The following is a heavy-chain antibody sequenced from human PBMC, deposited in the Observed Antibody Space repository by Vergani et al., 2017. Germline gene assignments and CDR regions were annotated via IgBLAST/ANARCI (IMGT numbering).Heavy chain of an antibody. J-gene: IGHJ5*02. V-gene: IGHV4-39*01. CDR2: IYYSENK. D-gene: IGHD3-22*01. CDR1: GGSITYGAFY. CDR3: ARCFRDEGMIYGGTVENWFDP. Sequence: QVQLQESGPGLVKPSQTLSLTCTVSGGSITYGAFYWGWIRQSPGKGLEWIGSIYYSENKFYNPSLESRVTLSIDTTKNQFSRKLKSVTAADTAVYYCARCFRDEGMIYGGTVENWFDPWGQGTLVTVSS.